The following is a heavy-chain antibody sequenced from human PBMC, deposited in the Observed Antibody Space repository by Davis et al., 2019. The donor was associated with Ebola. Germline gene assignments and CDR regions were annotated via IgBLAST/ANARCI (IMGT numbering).Heavy chain of an antibody. CDR2: IIPILGIA. Sequence: SVKVSCKAAGGTFSSYAISWVRQAPGQGLEWMGRIIPILGIANYAQKFQGRVTITADKSTSTAYMELSSLRSEDTAVYYCARGVGATTGVDYWGQGTLVTVSS. J-gene: IGHJ4*02. V-gene: IGHV1-69*04. CDR1: GGTFSSYA. D-gene: IGHD1-26*01. CDR3: ARGVGATTGVDY.